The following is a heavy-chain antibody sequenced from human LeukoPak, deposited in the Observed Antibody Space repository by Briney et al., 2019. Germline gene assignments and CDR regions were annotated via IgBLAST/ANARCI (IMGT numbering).Heavy chain of an antibody. Sequence: SETLSLTCAVYGGSFSGYYWSWIRQPPGKGLEWIGEINHSGSTNHNPSLKSRVTISVDTSKNQFSLKLSSVTAADTAVYYCARGRFGYCSSTSCLNWFDPWGQGTLVTVSS. CDR3: ARGRFGYCSSTSCLNWFDP. J-gene: IGHJ5*02. CDR1: GGSFSGYY. D-gene: IGHD2-2*01. CDR2: INHSGST. V-gene: IGHV4-34*01.